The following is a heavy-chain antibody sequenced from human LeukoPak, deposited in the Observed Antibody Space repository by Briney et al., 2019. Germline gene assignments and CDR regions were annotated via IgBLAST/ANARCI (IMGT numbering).Heavy chain of an antibody. CDR3: AIGSYYFDF. J-gene: IGHJ4*02. CDR1: GGTFSSNV. D-gene: IGHD3-16*01. Sequence: SVKVSCKASGGTFSSNVISWVRQAPGQGLEWMGRLIPSLNIANYAQKFQGRLTIIADKSTGTAYMDLTSLRSEDSALYYCAIGSYYFDFWGQGTLVTVSS. CDR2: LIPSLNIA. V-gene: IGHV1-69*04.